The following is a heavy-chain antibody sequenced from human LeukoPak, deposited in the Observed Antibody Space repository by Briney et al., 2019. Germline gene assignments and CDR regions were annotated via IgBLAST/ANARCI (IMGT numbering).Heavy chain of an antibody. Sequence: PGGSLRLSCAASGFTFSSYEMNWVRQAPGKGLEWVSYISSSGSTIYYADSVKGRFTISRDNAKNSLYLQMNSLRAEDTALYHCARLAWPKYHYYYYMDVWGKGTTVTISS. CDR1: GFTFSSYE. CDR3: ARLAWPKYHYYYYMDV. J-gene: IGHJ6*03. D-gene: IGHD3-3*02. CDR2: ISSSGSTI. V-gene: IGHV3-48*03.